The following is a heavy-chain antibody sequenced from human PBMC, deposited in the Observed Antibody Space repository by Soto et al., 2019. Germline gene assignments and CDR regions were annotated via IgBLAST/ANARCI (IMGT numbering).Heavy chain of an antibody. Sequence: PGGSLRLSCAASGFTFDDYGMSLVRQAQGKGLEWVSNINWNGGSTGYADSVKGRFTISRDNAKNSLYLQMNSLRAEDTALYYCARGRVVGAILPFDYWGQGTLVTVSS. CDR3: ARGRVVGAILPFDY. V-gene: IGHV3-20*04. D-gene: IGHD1-26*01. J-gene: IGHJ4*02. CDR2: INWNGGST. CDR1: GFTFDDYG.